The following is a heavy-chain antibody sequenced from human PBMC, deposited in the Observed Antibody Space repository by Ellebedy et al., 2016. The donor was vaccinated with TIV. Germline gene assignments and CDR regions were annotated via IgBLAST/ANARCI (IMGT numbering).Heavy chain of an antibody. CDR1: GSSIXSGYX. V-gene: IGHV4-38-2*02. Sequence: MPSETLSLTCSVSGSSIXSGYXSGWIPPPPGIRLEWIGSMYHSGSTYFSPSLKSRVTMSVDTSKNQFSLRLSSVTAADTAVYYCARDGAGRSHYWGPGTLVTVSS. J-gene: IGHJ4*02. CDR2: MYHSGST. CDR3: ARDGAGRSHY.